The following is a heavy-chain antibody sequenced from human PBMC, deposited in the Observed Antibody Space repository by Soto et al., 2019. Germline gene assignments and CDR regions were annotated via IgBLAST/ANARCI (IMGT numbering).Heavy chain of an antibody. J-gene: IGHJ4*02. Sequence: ASVKVSCKASGGTFSSYAISWVRQAPGQGLEWMGGIIPIFGTANYAQKFQGRVTITADESTSTAYMELSSLRSEDTAVYYCASLDTAMVNQVGYWGQGTLVTVSS. CDR2: IIPIFGTA. D-gene: IGHD5-18*01. CDR1: GGTFSSYA. CDR3: ASLDTAMVNQVGY. V-gene: IGHV1-69*13.